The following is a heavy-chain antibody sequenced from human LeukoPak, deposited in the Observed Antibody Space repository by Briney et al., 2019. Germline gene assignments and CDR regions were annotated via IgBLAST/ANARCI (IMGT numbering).Heavy chain of an antibody. Sequence: ASVKVSCKASGYTFTGYYMHWVRQAPGQGLEWRGWINLNSGGTNYAQKFQGRVTMTRDTSISTAYMELSRLRSDDTAVYYCARDGDSSSWVSWFDPWGQGTLVTVSS. D-gene: IGHD6-13*01. CDR1: GYTFTGYY. CDR3: ARDGDSSSWVSWFDP. J-gene: IGHJ5*02. CDR2: INLNSGGT. V-gene: IGHV1-2*02.